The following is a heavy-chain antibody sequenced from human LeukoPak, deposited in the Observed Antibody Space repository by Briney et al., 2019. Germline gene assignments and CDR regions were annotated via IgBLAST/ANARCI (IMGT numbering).Heavy chain of an antibody. CDR2: INGSGVIT. D-gene: IGHD3-16*01. V-gene: IGHV3-23*01. CDR3: AKDSSQGGDYFDS. J-gene: IGHJ4*02. Sequence: GGSLRLSCAASEFTFSKDAMNWVRQAPGKGLEWVSGINGSGVITFYADSVKGRFTISRDNSKNTLYLQMNSLRAEDTAIYYCAKDSSQGGDYFDSWGQGTLVTVSS. CDR1: EFTFSKDA.